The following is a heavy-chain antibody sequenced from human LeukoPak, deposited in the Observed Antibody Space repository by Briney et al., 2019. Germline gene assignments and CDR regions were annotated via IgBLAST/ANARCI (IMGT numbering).Heavy chain of an antibody. CDR1: GGSISSSNW. D-gene: IGHD3-10*01. CDR2: IYHSGST. Sequence: PSETLSLTCAVSGGSISSSNWWSWVRQPPGKGLEWIGEIYHSGSTNYNPSLQSRVTISVDKSENQFSLKLSSVTAADTAVYYCARKTYGSGSYTYWGQGTLVTVSS. CDR3: ARKTYGSGSYTY. V-gene: IGHV4-4*02. J-gene: IGHJ4*02.